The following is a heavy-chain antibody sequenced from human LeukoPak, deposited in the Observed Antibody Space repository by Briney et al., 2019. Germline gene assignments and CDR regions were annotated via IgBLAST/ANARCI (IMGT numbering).Heavy chain of an antibody. Sequence: PSETLSLTCTVSGGSISSSSYYWGWIRQPPGKGLEWIGYIYYSGSTNYNPSLKSRVTISVDTSKNQFSLKLSSVTAADTAVYYCARDWFGPWGQGTLVTVSS. J-gene: IGHJ5*02. CDR1: GGSISSSSYY. CDR3: ARDWFGP. V-gene: IGHV4-61*01. CDR2: IYYSGST.